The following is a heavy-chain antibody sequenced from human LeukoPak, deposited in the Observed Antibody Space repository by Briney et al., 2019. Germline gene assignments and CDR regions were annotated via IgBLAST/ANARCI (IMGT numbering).Heavy chain of an antibody. CDR2: ISGSGGST. J-gene: IGHJ4*02. D-gene: IGHD3-22*01. V-gene: IGHV3-23*01. CDR3: AKDPFYDSSGYYYN. CDR1: GFTFSSYA. Sequence: RGSLRLSCAASGFTFSSYAMSWVRQAPGKGLEWVSAISGSGGSTYYADSVKGRFTISRDNSKNTLYLQMNSLRAEDTAVYYCAKDPFYDSSGYYYNWGQGTLVTVSS.